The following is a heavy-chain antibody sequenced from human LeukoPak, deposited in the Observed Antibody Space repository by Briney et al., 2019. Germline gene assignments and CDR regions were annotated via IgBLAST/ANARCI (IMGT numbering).Heavy chain of an antibody. V-gene: IGHV4-4*02. Sequence: SGTLSLTCAVSDGSISSSNWWSWVRQPPGKGLEWIGYIYYSGSTNYNPSLKSRVTISVDTSKNQFSLKLSSVTAADTAVYYCARDRGDRGDYYYGMDVWGQGTTVTVSS. CDR2: IYYSGST. CDR1: DGSISSSNW. D-gene: IGHD3-10*01. CDR3: ARDRGDRGDYYYGMDV. J-gene: IGHJ6*02.